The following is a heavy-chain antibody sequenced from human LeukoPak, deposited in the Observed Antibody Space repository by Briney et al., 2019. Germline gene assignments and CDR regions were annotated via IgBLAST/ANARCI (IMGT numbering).Heavy chain of an antibody. CDR2: ISSSGRNT. Sequence: PGGSLRLSCAASGLTFSSYAMSWVRQAPGKGLEWVSSISSSGRNTYYSDSVKGRFTTSRDNSKNTLYLQMSSLRAEDTAVYYCAKRDRPCSGDCSAPYYFDYWGQGTLVTVSS. CDR1: GLTFSSYA. J-gene: IGHJ4*02. CDR3: AKRDRPCSGDCSAPYYFDY. D-gene: IGHD2-21*02. V-gene: IGHV3-23*01.